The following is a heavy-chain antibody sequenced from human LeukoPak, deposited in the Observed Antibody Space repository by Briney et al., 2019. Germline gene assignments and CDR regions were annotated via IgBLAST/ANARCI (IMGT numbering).Heavy chain of an antibody. CDR3: ASTFDYYDSSGYYYYFDY. Sequence: PGGSLRLSCAASGFTFSDYYMSWIRQAPGKGLEWVSYISSSGSTIYYADSVKGRFTISRDNAKNSLYQQMNSLRAEDTAVYYCASTFDYYDSSGYYYYFDYWGQGTLVTVSS. CDR1: GFTFSDYY. D-gene: IGHD3-22*01. CDR2: ISSSGSTI. V-gene: IGHV3-11*01. J-gene: IGHJ4*02.